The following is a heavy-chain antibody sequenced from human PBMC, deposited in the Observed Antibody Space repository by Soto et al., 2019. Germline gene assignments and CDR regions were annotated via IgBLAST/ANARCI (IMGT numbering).Heavy chain of an antibody. CDR2: IYYSGST. CDR1: GGSISSGGYF. Sequence: QVQLQESGPGLVKPSQTLSLTCTVSGGSISSGGYFWSWIRQHPGKGLEWIGYIYYSGSTYYNPSLKSLVTISVDTSKNHFSLWLTSVTAADTAVYYCARGGVSSDNYFDSWGQGTLVTVSS. D-gene: IGHD3-22*01. J-gene: IGHJ4*02. V-gene: IGHV4-31*01. CDR3: ARGGVSSDNYFDS.